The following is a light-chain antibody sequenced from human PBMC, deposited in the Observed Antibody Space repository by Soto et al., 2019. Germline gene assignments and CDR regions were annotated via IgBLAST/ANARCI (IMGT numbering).Light chain of an antibody. CDR2: DAS. CDR1: QSVSTN. J-gene: IGKJ3*01. CDR3: QQNNNWPSFT. V-gene: IGKV3-11*01. Sequence: EIVLTQSPATLSLSPGERATLSCRASQSVSTNLAWYQQKPGQAPRLLTYDASNRATDIPARFSGSGSGTDFTLTISSLEPEDFAVYYCQQNNNWPSFTFGPGTKVDI.